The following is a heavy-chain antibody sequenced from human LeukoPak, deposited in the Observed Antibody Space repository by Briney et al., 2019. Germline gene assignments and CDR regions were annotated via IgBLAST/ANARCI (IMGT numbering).Heavy chain of an antibody. D-gene: IGHD1-7*01. CDR2: ISGSGGST. J-gene: IGHJ5*02. CDR3: AKVPNWNYLWFDP. CDR1: GFTVSSNS. Sequence: QTGGSLRLSCTVSGFTVSSNSMSWVRQAPGKGLEWVSAISGSGGSTYYADSVKGRFTISRDNSKNTLYLQMNSLRAEDTAVYYCAKVPNWNYLWFDPWGQGTLVTVSS. V-gene: IGHV3-23*01.